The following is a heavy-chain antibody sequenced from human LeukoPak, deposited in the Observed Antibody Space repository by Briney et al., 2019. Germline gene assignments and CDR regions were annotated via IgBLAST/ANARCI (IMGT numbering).Heavy chain of an antibody. CDR2: IIPIFGTA. J-gene: IGHJ4*02. CDR3: ARDAHKYYYDSSGSTFFF. CDR1: GGTFSSYA. V-gene: IGHV1-69*13. D-gene: IGHD3-22*01. Sequence: GASVKVSFKASGGTFSSYAISWVRQAPGQGLEWMGGIIPIFGTANYAQKFQGRVTITADESTSTAYMELSSLRSEDTAVYYCARDAHKYYYDSSGSTFFFWGQGTLVTVSS.